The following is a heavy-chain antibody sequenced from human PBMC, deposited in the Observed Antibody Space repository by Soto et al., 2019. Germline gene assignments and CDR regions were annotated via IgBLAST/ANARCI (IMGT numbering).Heavy chain of an antibody. Sequence: SETLSLTCTVSGGSMSSYYWTWLRQSPGRGLEWIGYISYSGSTYYNPSLKSRVIISADTSKNQFSLRMNSMIAADTAVYYCARADPDASVGYWGQGTLVTVSS. J-gene: IGHJ4*02. CDR1: GGSMSSYY. V-gene: IGHV4-59*01. CDR2: ISYSGST. CDR3: ARADPDASVGY. D-gene: IGHD2-15*01.